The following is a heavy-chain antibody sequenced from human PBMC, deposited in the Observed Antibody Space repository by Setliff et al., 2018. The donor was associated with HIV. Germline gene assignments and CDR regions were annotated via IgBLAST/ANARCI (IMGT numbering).Heavy chain of an antibody. Sequence: SVKVSCKSSGGTFINYAFCWVRQAPGKGLEWMGRIIPIFETTDYAQKFQGRVTITADKSTSTAYLELSSLRSEDTAVYFCARDPVSDNSATPYYFDYWGQGTLVTVSS. CDR1: GGTFINYA. CDR3: ARDPVSDNSATPYYFDY. D-gene: IGHD2-21*01. V-gene: IGHV1-69*06. J-gene: IGHJ4*02. CDR2: IIPIFETT.